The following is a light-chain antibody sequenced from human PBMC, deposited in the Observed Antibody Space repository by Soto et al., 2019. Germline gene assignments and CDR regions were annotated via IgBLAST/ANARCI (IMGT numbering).Light chain of an antibody. CDR1: ALPNQY. J-gene: IGLJ3*02. CDR2: RDS. Sequence: SYELTQPPSVSVSPGQTASITCSGDALPNQYAYWYQQRPGQAPVLVMYRDSERPSGIPERFSGSSSGTTVTLTISGVQAEDEADYYCQSADRSVTYRVFGGGTKLTVL. V-gene: IGLV3-25*03. CDR3: QSADRSVTYRV.